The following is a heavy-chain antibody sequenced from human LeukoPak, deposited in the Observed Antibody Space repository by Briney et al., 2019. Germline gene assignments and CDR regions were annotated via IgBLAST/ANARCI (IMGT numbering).Heavy chain of an antibody. Sequence: SETLSLTCTVSGGSISSGGYYWSWIRQHPGKGLEWIGYIYYSGSTYYNPSLKSRLTISVDTSKNQFPLKLTSVTAADTAVYYCARDRHDYDYYGMDVWGQGTTVTVSS. V-gene: IGHV4-30-4*08. J-gene: IGHJ6*02. CDR3: ARDRHDYDYYGMDV. D-gene: IGHD3-3*01. CDR2: IYYSGST. CDR1: GGSISSGGYY.